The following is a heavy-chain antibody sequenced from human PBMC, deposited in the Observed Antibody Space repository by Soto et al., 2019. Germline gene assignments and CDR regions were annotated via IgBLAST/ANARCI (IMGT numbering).Heavy chain of an antibody. CDR1: GGTFSNHA. Sequence: ASVKVSCKASGGTFSNHAISWVRQAPGQGLEWVGGIIPMFPTADYAQRFQGRVTITADDSTTTVYMKLSGLRSEDTAMYYCARDDATYCGGDCYRYFYYGMDVWGQGTTVTVS. V-gene: IGHV1-69*13. J-gene: IGHJ6*02. CDR3: ARDDATYCGGDCYRYFYYGMDV. D-gene: IGHD2-21*02. CDR2: IIPMFPTA.